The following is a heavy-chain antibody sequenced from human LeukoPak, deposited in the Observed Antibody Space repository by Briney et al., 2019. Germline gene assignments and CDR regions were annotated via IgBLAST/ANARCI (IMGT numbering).Heavy chain of an antibody. J-gene: IGHJ6*04. CDR3: ARDGWIQLWTHYYYYGMGV. V-gene: IGHV3-48*03. Sequence: GGSLRLSCAASGFTFSSYEMNWVRQAPGKGLEWVSYISSSGSTIYYADSVKGRFTISRDNAKNSLYLQMNSLRAEDTAVYYCARDGWIQLWTHYYYYGMGVWGKGTTVTVSS. CDR2: ISSSGSTI. D-gene: IGHD5-18*01. CDR1: GFTFSSYE.